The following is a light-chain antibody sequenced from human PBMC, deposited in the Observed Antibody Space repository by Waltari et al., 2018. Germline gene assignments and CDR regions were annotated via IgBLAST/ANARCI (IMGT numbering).Light chain of an antibody. CDR2: GAS. CDR1: QSISRY. CDR3: QHYVRLPVT. J-gene: IGKJ1*01. Sequence: SLSPGERATLSCRASQSISRYLAWYQQKPGQAPRLLIFGASSRATGIPDRFSGSGFGTDFSLTISRLEPEDFAVYSCQHYVRLPVTFGQGTKVEIK. V-gene: IGKV3-20*01.